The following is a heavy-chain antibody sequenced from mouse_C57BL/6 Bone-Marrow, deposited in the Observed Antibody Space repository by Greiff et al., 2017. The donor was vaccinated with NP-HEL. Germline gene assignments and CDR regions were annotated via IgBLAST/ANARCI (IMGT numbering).Heavy chain of an antibody. D-gene: IGHD1-1*01. J-gene: IGHJ3*01. V-gene: IGHV1-82*01. CDR1: GYAFSSSW. Sequence: QVQLKQSGPELVKPGASVKISCKASGYAFSSSWMNWVKQRPGKGLEWIGRIYPGDGDTNYNGKFKGKATLTADKSSSTAYMQLSSLTSEDSAVYFCHYYYGSSPGFAYWGQGTLVTVSA. CDR2: IYPGDGDT. CDR3: HYYYGSSPGFAY.